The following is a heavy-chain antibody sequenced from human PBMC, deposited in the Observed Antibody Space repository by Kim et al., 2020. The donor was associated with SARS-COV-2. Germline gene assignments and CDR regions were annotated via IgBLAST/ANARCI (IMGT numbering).Heavy chain of an antibody. CDR3: ARSSRVTYFDY. CDR1: GYTFTYYA. V-gene: IGHV1-3*01. Sequence: ASVKVSCKASGYTFTYYAIHWVRQAPGQRLEWMGWINAGTGNTKYSQKFQGRVTITRDASASTAYMELSSLRSEDTAVYYCARSSRVTYFDYWGQGTLVT. J-gene: IGHJ4*02. D-gene: IGHD2-2*01. CDR2: INAGTGNT.